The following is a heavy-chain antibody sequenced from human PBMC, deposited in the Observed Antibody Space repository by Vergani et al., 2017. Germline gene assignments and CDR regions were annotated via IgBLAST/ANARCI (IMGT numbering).Heavy chain of an antibody. CDR2: ITYEGSNV. Sequence: QVQLVESGGGVVQPGRSLRLSCSASGFTFNQYGMHWVRQAPGKGLEWVAMITYEGSNVEYADSVNGRFTVSRDNSKNTVYLEMNRLRAGDTAVYYCARRIVGVDVFYDAIDIWGQGTKVTVSS. CDR1: GFTFNQYG. CDR3: ARRIVGVDVFYDAIDI. J-gene: IGHJ3*02. D-gene: IGHD1-26*01. V-gene: IGHV3-30*03.